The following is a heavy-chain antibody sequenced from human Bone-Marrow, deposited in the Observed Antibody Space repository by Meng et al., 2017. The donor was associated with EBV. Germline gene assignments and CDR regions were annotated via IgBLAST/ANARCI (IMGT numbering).Heavy chain of an antibody. CDR3: GFVRCVCFLSFDF. Sequence: CVCVREKIRSAVETSGGAAGSTLRSDEIHGMREAPGDGLEWIGWITRIYGVPNPTLKFKVRITITADKSTSKLYTVLGRLTYTDSAANYCGFVRCVCFLSFDFWGQGTLVTVSS. CDR1: GSTLRSDE. D-gene: IGHD3-10*01. CDR2: ITRIYGVP. V-gene: IGHV1-69*17. J-gene: IGHJ4*02.